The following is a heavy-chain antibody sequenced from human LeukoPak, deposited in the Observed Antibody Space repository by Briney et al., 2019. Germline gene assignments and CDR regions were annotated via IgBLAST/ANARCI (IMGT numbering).Heavy chain of an antibody. CDR2: ISGSGGST. J-gene: IGHJ4*02. Sequence: GGSLRLSCAASGFTFSSYAMSWVRQAPGKGLEWVSAISGSGGSTYYADSVKGRFSISRDNSKNTLYLQMNSLRAEDTAVYYCAKAGYGRDWRTGVDYWGQGTLVTVSS. V-gene: IGHV3-23*01. D-gene: IGHD5-12*01. CDR3: AKAGYGRDWRTGVDY. CDR1: GFTFSSYA.